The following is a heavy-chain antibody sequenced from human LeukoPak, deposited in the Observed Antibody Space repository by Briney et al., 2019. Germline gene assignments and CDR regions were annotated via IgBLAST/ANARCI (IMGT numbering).Heavy chain of an antibody. CDR2: ISAYSGNT. CDR1: GYTFTSYG. D-gene: IGHD3-10*01. V-gene: IGHV1-18*01. J-gene: IGHJ5*02. Sequence: ASVKVSCKASGYTFTSYGISWVRQAPGQGLEWMGWISAYSGNTNYAQKLQGRVTMTTDTSTSTAYMELRSLRSDDTAVYYCARYTYYYGSGVWFDPWGQGTLVTVSS. CDR3: ARYTYYYGSGVWFDP.